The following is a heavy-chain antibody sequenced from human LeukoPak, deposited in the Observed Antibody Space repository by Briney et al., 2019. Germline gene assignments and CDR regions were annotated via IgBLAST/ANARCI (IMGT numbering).Heavy chain of an antibody. CDR2: IRNKAYGGTT. CDR3: TKYASSGWYFDY. D-gene: IGHD6-25*01. J-gene: IGHJ4*02. CDR1: GFTFGDYA. Sequence: GGSLRLSCTASGFTFGDYAMSWVRQAPGKGLEWVGFIRNKAYGGTTDYAASVKGRFTISRDDSKSIAYLQVNSLKTDDTALYYCTKYASSGWYFDYWGQGTLVTVSS. V-gene: IGHV3-49*04.